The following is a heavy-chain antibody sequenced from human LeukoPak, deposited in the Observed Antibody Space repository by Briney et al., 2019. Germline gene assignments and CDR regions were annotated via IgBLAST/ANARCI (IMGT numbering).Heavy chain of an antibody. CDR3: AREANPLFGLYSSFGMDV. Sequence: PGGSLRLSCAATGFTFDDYAMHWVRHPPGKGLEWVSLISADGATVYYADSVKGRFTVSRNNSKKSLHLQMSSLRTGDTALYYCAREANPLFGLYSSFGMDVWGHGTTVTVSS. CDR2: ISADGATV. J-gene: IGHJ6*02. V-gene: IGHV3-43*02. CDR1: GFTFDDYA. D-gene: IGHD6-19*01.